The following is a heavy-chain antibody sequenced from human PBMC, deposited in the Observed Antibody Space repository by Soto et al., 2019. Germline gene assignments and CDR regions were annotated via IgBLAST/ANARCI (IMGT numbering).Heavy chain of an antibody. CDR3: AREMATFYDY. CDR2: IYSGGST. CDR1: GFTVSSNY. D-gene: IGHD5-12*01. V-gene: IGHV3-66*01. Sequence: GGSLRLSCAASGFTVSSNYMSWVRQAPGKGLEWVSVIYSGGSTYYAGSVKGRFTISRDNSKNTLYLQMNSLRAEDTAVYYCAREMATFYDYWGQGTLVTVSS. J-gene: IGHJ4*02.